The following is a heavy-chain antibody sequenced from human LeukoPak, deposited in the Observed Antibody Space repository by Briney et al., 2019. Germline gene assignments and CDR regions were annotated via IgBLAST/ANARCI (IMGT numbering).Heavy chain of an antibody. CDR2: IYRDDSS. CDR3: ARESLGSVDPRGYSSTVSQDV. CDR1: GFIVSSNY. D-gene: IGHD2-2*01. V-gene: IGHV3-53*01. Sequence: SGGSLRLSRAASGFIVSSNYMNWVRQAPGKGLEWVSVIYRDDSSYYADSVKGRFTISRDNSKNTVYLQMHSLKADDTAVYYCARESLGSVDPRGYSSTVSQDVWGKGTTVTISS. J-gene: IGHJ6*04.